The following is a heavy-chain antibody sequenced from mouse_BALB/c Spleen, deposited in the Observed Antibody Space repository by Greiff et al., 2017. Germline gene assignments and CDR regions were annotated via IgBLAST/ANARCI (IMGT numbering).Heavy chain of an antibody. CDR2: IWAGGST. CDR1: GFSLTSYG. D-gene: IGHD2-2*01. CDR3: AREVTGSY. Sequence: VKLVESGPGLVAPSQSLSITCTVSGFSLTSYGVHWVRQPPGKSLEWLGVIWAGGSTNYNSALMSRLSISKDNSKSQVFLKMNSLQTDETAMYYCAREVTGSYWGQGTLVTVSA. V-gene: IGHV2-9*02. J-gene: IGHJ3*01.